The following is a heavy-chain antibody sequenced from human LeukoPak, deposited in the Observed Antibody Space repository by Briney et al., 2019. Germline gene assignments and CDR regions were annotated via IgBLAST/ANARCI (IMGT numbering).Heavy chain of an antibody. CDR1: GFTFSSYG. Sequence: PGGSLRLSCAASGFTFSSYGMHWVRQAPGKGLEWVAFIRYDGSNKYYADSVKGRFTISRDNSKNTLYLQMNSLRAEDTAVYYCAKDSFSSSWYVYYYMDVWGKGTTVTISS. CDR3: AKDSFSSSWYVYYYMDV. CDR2: IRYDGSNK. J-gene: IGHJ6*03. V-gene: IGHV3-30*02. D-gene: IGHD6-13*01.